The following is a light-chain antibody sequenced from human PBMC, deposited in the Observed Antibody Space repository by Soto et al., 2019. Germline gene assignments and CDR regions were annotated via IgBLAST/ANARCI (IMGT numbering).Light chain of an antibody. Sequence: EIVMTQSPATLSVSPGESATLSCRASQSVSRKLVWYQQKPGQAPRLLIYGASTRATGIPERFSGSGSGTEFTLTISSLQSEDFAVYYCQQRSNPITFGQGTRLEIK. CDR2: GAS. V-gene: IGKV3D-15*01. CDR3: QQRSNPIT. J-gene: IGKJ5*01. CDR1: QSVSRK.